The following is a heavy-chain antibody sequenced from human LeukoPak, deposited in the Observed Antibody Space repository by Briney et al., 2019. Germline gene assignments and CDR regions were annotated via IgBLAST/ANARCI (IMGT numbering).Heavy chain of an antibody. J-gene: IGHJ3*02. CDR1: GGSISGYY. V-gene: IGHV4-59*08. CDR3: ARHRQYDADAFDI. D-gene: IGHD2/OR15-2a*01. CDR2: IYYSGST. Sequence: SETLSLTCTVSGGSISGYYWSWIRQPPGKGLEWIGYIYYSGSTKYNPSLKSRVTISGDTSKNQFSVRLSSVTAADTAVYFCARHRQYDADAFDIWGQGTVVTVSS.